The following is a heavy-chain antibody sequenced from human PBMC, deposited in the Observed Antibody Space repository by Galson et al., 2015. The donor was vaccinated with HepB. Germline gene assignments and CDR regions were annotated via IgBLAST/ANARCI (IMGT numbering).Heavy chain of an antibody. Sequence: SLRLSCAASGFTFSNYGMHWVRQAPGKGLDWVACLSYGGTNKDSADSVKGRFTISRDNSKNTLYLQMNSLRPEDTAIYDCAKGGYYDFWSAYDSGGHGTLVTVS. CDR3: AKGGYYDFWSAYDS. CDR2: LSYGGTNK. V-gene: IGHV3-30*18. J-gene: IGHJ5*01. D-gene: IGHD3-3*01. CDR1: GFTFSNYG.